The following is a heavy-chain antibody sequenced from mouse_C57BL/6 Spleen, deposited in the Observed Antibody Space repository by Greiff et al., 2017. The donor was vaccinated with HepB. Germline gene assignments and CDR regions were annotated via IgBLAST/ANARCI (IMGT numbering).Heavy chain of an antibody. CDR3: ARCYDYDYFDY. CDR1: GFTFSDYG. V-gene: IGHV5-17*01. J-gene: IGHJ2*01. Sequence: DVKLVESGGGLVKPGGSLKLSCAASGFTFSDYGMHWVRQAPEKGLEWVAYISSGSSTIYYADTVKGRFTISRDNAKNTLFLQMTSLRSEDTAMYYCARCYDYDYFDYWGQGTTLTVSS. D-gene: IGHD2-4*01. CDR2: ISSGSSTI.